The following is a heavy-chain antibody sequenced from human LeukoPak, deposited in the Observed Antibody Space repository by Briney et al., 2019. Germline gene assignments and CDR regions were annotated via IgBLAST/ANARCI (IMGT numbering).Heavy chain of an antibody. CDR3: ARVWGIYGDPNWFDP. J-gene: IGHJ5*02. D-gene: IGHD4-17*01. CDR1: GYTFTSYG. Sequence: GASVKVSCKASGYTFTSYGISWVRQAPGQGLEWMGWISAYNGNTNYAQKLQGRVTMTTDTSTSTAYMELRSLRSDDTAVYCCARVWGIYGDPNWFDPWGQGTLVTVSS. CDR2: ISAYNGNT. V-gene: IGHV1-18*01.